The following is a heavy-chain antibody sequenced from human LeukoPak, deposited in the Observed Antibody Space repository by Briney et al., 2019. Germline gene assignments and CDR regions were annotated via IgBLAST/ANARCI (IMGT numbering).Heavy chain of an antibody. V-gene: IGHV3-33*01. D-gene: IGHD3-10*01. CDR3: ARGDYYGSRGDY. CDR1: GFXFSSYG. CDR2: IWYDGSNK. J-gene: IGHJ4*02. Sequence: GGSLRLSCAASGFXFSSYGMHWVRQAPGKGLEWVAVIWYDGSNKYYADSVKGRFTISRDNSKNTLYLQMNSLRAEDTAVYYCARGDYYGSRGDYWGQGTLVTVSS.